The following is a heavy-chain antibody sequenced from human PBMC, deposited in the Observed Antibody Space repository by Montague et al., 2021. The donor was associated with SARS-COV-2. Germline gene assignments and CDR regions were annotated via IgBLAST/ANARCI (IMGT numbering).Heavy chain of an antibody. CDR3: ARAVSVRRAVSWFDP. Sequence: SETLSPTCTVAGGSMSDHYWAWIRQPPGKGLEWLAYIYYSGGINSNASLKSRVSMSVDTSKNQFSLKLTSVTAADTAVYYCARAVSVRRAVSWFDPWGQGTLVTVSS. CDR2: IYYSGGI. J-gene: IGHJ5*02. V-gene: IGHV4-59*11. D-gene: IGHD3-10*01. CDR1: GGSMSDHY.